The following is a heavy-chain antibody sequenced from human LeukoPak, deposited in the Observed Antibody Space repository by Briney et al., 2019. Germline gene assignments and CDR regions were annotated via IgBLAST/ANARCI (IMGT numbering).Heavy chain of an antibody. CDR2: INPNSGGT. J-gene: IGHJ5*02. Sequence: ASVNVSCTASGYTFTGYYMHWVRQAPGQGLEWMGWINPNSGGTNYAQKFQGWVTMTRDTSISTAYMELSRLRSDDTAVYYCARGAPAYYYDSSGFIWFDPWGQGTLVTVSS. CDR3: ARGAPAYYYDSSGFIWFDP. D-gene: IGHD3-22*01. V-gene: IGHV1-2*04. CDR1: GYTFTGYY.